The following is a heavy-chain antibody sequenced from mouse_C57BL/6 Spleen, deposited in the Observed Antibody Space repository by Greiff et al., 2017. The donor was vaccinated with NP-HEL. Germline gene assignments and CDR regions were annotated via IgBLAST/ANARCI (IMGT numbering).Heavy chain of an antibody. D-gene: IGHD2-3*01. Sequence: VQLQESGAELVMPGASVKLSCKASGYTFTSYWMHWVKQRPGQGLEWIGEIDPSDSYTNYNQKFKGKSTLTVDKSSSTAYMQLSSLTSEDSAVYYCAREIRMGAYYLDYWGQGTTLTVSS. CDR1: GYTFTSYW. J-gene: IGHJ2*01. CDR2: IDPSDSYT. V-gene: IGHV1-69*01. CDR3: AREIRMGAYYLDY.